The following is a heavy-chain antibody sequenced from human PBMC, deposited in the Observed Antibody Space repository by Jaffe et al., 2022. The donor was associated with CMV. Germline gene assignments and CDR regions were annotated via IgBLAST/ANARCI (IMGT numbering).Heavy chain of an antibody. J-gene: IGHJ3*02. CDR2: IYHSGST. CDR1: GGSISSSNW. CDR3: ARATRLTISAPDGPHDAFDI. Sequence: QVQLQESGPGLVKPSGTLSLTCAVSGGSISSSNWWSWVRQPPGKGLEWIGEIYHSGSTNYNPSLKSRVTISVDKSKNQFSLKLSSVTAADTAVYYCARATRLTISAPDGPHDAFDIWGQGTMVTVSS. D-gene: IGHD3-9*01. V-gene: IGHV4-4*02.